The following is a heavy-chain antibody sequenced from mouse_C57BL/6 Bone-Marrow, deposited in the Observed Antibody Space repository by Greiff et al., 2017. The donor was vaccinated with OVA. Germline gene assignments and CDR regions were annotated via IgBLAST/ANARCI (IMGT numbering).Heavy chain of an antibody. CDR2: IRSKSSNYAT. CDR3: VREEGNYEY. D-gene: IGHD2-1*01. Sequence: DVMLVESGGGLVQPKGSLKLSCAASGFTFNTYALHWVRQAPCKVLAWVARIRSKSSNYATYYADSVKDRFTISRDDSQSMRYLQMNNLKTEDTAMYYCVREEGNYEYWGQGTTLTVSS. J-gene: IGHJ2*01. CDR1: GFTFNTYA. V-gene: IGHV10-3*01.